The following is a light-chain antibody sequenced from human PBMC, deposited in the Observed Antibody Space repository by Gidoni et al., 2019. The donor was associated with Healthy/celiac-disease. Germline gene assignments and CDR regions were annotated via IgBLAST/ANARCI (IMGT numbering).Light chain of an antibody. V-gene: IGKV3-20*01. CDR2: GAS. CDR3: QQYGSSPVFT. CDR1: QSVSSSY. J-gene: IGKJ3*01. Sequence: EIVLTQSPGTLSLSPGERATLSCRASQSVSSSYLAWYQQKPGQAPRLLIYGASSRATGIPDSFSGSGSGTDFTLTISGLGPEDFAVYYCQQYGSSPVFTCGPGTKVDIQ.